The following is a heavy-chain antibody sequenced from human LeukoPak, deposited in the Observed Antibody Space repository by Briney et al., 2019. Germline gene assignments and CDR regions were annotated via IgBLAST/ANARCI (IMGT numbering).Heavy chain of an antibody. CDR3: AREWYDYGGDSEGY. Sequence: PGGSLRLSCVGSGSTFNGHWLTWVRQAPGRGLEWVASIKEDGRQTRYVDSVKGRFIISRDNSKKSLYLQMNSLRIEDTAVYYCAREWYDYGGDSEGYWGQGTLVTVSS. V-gene: IGHV3-7*01. J-gene: IGHJ4*02. CDR1: GSTFNGHW. CDR2: IKEDGRQT. D-gene: IGHD4-23*01.